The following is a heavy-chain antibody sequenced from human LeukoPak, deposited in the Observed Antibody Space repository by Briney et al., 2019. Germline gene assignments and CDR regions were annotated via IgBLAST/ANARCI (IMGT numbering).Heavy chain of an antibody. CDR3: ARVGPPHTAMATVYFDY. CDR2: IYHSGST. Sequence: PSETLSLTCSVSGGSISSGAYYWSWIRQPPGKGLEWIGYIYHSGSTYYNPSLKSRVTISLDRSRYHFSLKLSSVTAADTAVYYCARVGPPHTAMATVYFDYWGQGTLVTVSS. V-gene: IGHV4-30-2*01. CDR1: GGSISSGAYY. D-gene: IGHD5-18*01. J-gene: IGHJ4*02.